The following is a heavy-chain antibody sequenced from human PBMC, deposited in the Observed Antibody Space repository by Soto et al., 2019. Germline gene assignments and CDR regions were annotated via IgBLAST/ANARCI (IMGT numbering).Heavy chain of an antibody. CDR1: GYTFTSCG. J-gene: IGHJ4*02. D-gene: IGHD3-10*01. V-gene: IGHV1-18*01. CDR2: ISAINGNA. CDR3: ARGGQGYYYGSGSFLLRG. Sequence: GASVKVSCKASGYTFTSCGISWVRQASGQGLEWMGWISAINGNANYAQKLQGRVTMTADASTSTAYMELSSLRSEDTAVYYCARGGQGYYYGSGSFLLRGWGQGTLVTVSS.